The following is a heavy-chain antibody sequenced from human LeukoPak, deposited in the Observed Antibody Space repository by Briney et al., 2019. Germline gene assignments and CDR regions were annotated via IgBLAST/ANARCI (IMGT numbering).Heavy chain of an antibody. D-gene: IGHD1-14*01. CDR3: ARAELWFDP. CDR1: GYSISSGYY. V-gene: IGHV4-38-2*02. J-gene: IGHJ5*02. CDR2: IDHSGST. Sequence: SETLSLTCTVSGYSISSGYYWGWIRQPPGKGLEWTGSIDHSGSTYYNPSLKSRITISVDTSKNQFSLKLSSVTAADTAVYYCARAELWFDPWGQGTLVTVSS.